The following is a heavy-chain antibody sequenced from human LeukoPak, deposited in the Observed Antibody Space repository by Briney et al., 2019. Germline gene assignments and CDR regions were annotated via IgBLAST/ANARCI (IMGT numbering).Heavy chain of an antibody. CDR1: GFTFSDYT. D-gene: IGHD2-2*01. Sequence: GGSLRLSCAVSGFTFSDYTMNWVRQAPGKGLEWVASIQSNGNEKYSSDSLKGRFTISRDNSKNTLYLQMNTVRPEDTAVFYCARGVTSWPQGPYHFDHWGQGILITVSS. CDR3: ARGVTSWPQGPYHFDH. V-gene: IGHV3-30*02. J-gene: IGHJ4*02. CDR2: IQSNGNEK.